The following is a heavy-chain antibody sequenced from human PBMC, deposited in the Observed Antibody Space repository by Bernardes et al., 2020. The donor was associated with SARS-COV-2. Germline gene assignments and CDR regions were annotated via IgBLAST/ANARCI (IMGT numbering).Heavy chain of an antibody. CDR1: GFTFSSYA. V-gene: IGHV3-30-3*01. D-gene: IGHD2-15*01. CDR2: ISYDGSNK. Sequence: GGSLRLSCAASGFTFSSYAMHWVRQAPGKGLEWVAVISYDGSNKYYADSVKGRFTISRDNSKNTLYLQMNSLRAEDTAVYYCARAGCSGGSCWGYFQHWGQGTLVTVSS. CDR3: ARAGCSGGSCWGYFQH. J-gene: IGHJ1*01.